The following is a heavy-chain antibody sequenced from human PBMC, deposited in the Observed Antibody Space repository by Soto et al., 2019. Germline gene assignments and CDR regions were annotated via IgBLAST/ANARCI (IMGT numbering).Heavy chain of an antibody. CDR2: TYYRSKWYN. Sequence: SPTLSPPCAISGDSVSSNSAALKWIRQSPSRGLEWLGRTYYRSKWYNDYAVSVKSRITINPDTSKNQFSLQLNSVTPEDTAVYYCASCDSSGCPHWGQGTLVTVSS. V-gene: IGHV6-1*01. D-gene: IGHD6-19*01. CDR1: GDSVSSNSAA. CDR3: ASCDSSGCPH. J-gene: IGHJ4*02.